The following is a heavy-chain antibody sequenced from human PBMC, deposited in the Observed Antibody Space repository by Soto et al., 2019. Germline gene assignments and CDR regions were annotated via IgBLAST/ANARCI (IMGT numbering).Heavy chain of an antibody. CDR3: ARFTSMVRGVIDNWFDP. CDR2: IIPMYGPA. D-gene: IGHD3-10*01. CDR1: GGTFSSYA. V-gene: IGHV1-69*01. Sequence: QVPLVQSGAEVKKPGSSVTVSCKASGGTFSSYAIHWVRQAPGQGLEWMGGIIPMYGPAKYAQRFQGRVTVTADESTTTVYMELTSLTSQDTAVYYCARFTSMVRGVIDNWFDPWGHGTLVTASS. J-gene: IGHJ5*02.